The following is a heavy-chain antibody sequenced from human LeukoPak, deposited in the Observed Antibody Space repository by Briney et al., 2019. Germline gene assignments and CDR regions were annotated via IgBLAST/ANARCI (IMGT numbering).Heavy chain of an antibody. D-gene: IGHD3-16*01. V-gene: IGHV3-7*01. J-gene: IGHJ4*01. CDR2: INLGGNEV. Sequence: PGGSPRLSCAASGFAFNTYWMTWVRQAPGKGLEWVANINLGGNEVHYVDSLKDRFTISGDNARNSLYLQMSSLRAEDTAVYYCASGRHDFVHWGHGTLVTVSS. CDR1: GFAFNTYW. CDR3: ASGRHDFVH.